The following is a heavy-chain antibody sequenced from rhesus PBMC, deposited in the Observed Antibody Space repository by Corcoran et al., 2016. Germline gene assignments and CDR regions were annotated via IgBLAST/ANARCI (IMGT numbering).Heavy chain of an antibody. D-gene: IGHD1-38*01. J-gene: IGHJ4*01. CDR1: GFTFSTHG. Sequence: EVQLVESGGGLVQPGGSLRLSCAAYGFTFSTHGMHWVLQDPGKGLEWVAVILSDGRKKYYADYVKDRLTIARDNYKNMLYLQVNNLKLEDTAVYYCARSWPGFDYGGQGVLVTVSS. CDR2: ILSDGRKK. V-gene: IGHV3-54*02. CDR3: ARSWPGFDY.